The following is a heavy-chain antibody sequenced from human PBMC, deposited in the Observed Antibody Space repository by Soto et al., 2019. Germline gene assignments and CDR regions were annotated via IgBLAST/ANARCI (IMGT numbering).Heavy chain of an antibody. V-gene: IGHV4-59*01. CDR3: ARATYDILTGPYPVYYFDS. Sequence: PSETLSLTCTVSGGSISSYYWSWIRQPPGKGLEWIGYIYYSGSTNYNPSLKSRVTISVDTSKNQFSLKLSSVTAADTAVYYCARATYDILTGPYPVYYFDSWGQGTLVTVSS. J-gene: IGHJ4*02. CDR1: GGSISSYY. CDR2: IYYSGST. D-gene: IGHD3-9*01.